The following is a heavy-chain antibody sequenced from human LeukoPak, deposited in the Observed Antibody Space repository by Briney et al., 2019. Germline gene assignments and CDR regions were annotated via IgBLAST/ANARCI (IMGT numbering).Heavy chain of an antibody. J-gene: IGHJ4*02. Sequence: SETLSLTCTVSNGAMSTYYWNWIRQSPEKGLEWIGYIHYSGRTNYNPSLKSRLSMSIDTSKNQFSLNLSSVTAADPAVYFCAKTPDLQLSFPQFDSWGQGTLVTVSS. CDR2: IHYSGRT. CDR1: NGAMSTYY. D-gene: IGHD3-16*02. V-gene: IGHV4-59*01. CDR3: AKTPDLQLSFPQFDS.